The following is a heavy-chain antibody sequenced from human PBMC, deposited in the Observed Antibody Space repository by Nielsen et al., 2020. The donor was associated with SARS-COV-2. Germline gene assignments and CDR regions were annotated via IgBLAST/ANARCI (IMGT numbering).Heavy chain of an antibody. CDR1: GYTFTSYA. CDR3: ARVGAPWGHWFDP. Sequence: ASVKVSCKASGYTFTSYAMHWVRQAPGQRLEWMGWINAGNGNTKYSQKLQGRVTITRDTSASTAYMELSSLRSEDTAVYYCARVGAPWGHWFDPWGQGTLVTVSS. J-gene: IGHJ5*02. V-gene: IGHV1-3*01. CDR2: INAGNGNT. D-gene: IGHD1-26*01.